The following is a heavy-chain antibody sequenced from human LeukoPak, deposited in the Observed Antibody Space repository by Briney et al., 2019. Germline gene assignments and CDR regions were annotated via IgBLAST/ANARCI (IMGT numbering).Heavy chain of an antibody. J-gene: IGHJ4*02. Sequence: GGSLRLSCAASGFIFSSYSMSWVRQAPGKGLEWVAVISYDGTNKYYADSVKGRFSISRDNSKKTVYLQMNSLRPEDTAVYYCARSSYCGGDCYTGQFDYWGQGTLVTVSS. CDR3: ARSSYCGGDCYTGQFDY. V-gene: IGHV3-30-3*01. CDR1: GFIFSSYS. D-gene: IGHD2-21*02. CDR2: ISYDGTNK.